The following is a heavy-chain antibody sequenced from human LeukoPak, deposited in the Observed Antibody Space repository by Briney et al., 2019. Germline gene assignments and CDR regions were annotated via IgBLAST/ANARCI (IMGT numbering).Heavy chain of an antibody. D-gene: IGHD5-18*01. Sequence: SETLSLTRTVSGGSVSSGSYYWTWIRQPPGKGLEWIGYIHNSGSTNYNPSLKSRVTISVDTSKNQFSLKVTSLTAADTAVYYCARGRGYSYGFPFDYWGQGTLVTVSS. V-gene: IGHV4-61*01. CDR1: GGSVSSGSYY. CDR3: ARGRGYSYGFPFDY. CDR2: IHNSGST. J-gene: IGHJ4*02.